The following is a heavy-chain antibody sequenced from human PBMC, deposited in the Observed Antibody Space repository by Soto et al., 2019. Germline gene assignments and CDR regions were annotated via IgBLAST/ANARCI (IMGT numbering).Heavy chain of an antibody. Sequence: QVQLQQWGAGLLKPSETLSLNCAVYGGSFRGYYWSWIRQPTGKGLEWLGETNHRGSINYNPSFKSRVTMSVDTSKNQFSLTLNSVAAADTAVFYCARGSRMRIPAASGRDYYYHGLDVWGQGTAVTVSS. V-gene: IGHV4-34*01. D-gene: IGHD2-15*01. CDR1: GGSFRGYY. J-gene: IGHJ6*02. CDR3: ARGSRMRIPAASGRDYYYHGLDV. CDR2: TNHRGSI.